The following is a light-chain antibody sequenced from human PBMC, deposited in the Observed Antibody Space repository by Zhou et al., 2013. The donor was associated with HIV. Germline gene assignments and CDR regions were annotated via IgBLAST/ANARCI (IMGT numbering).Light chain of an antibody. CDR2: SND. V-gene: IGLV1-44*01. CDR1: SSNIGSYV. J-gene: IGLJ1*01. CDR3: AAWDDSLNGYV. Sequence: QSVLTQPPSASGTPGQRVTISCSGSSSNIGSYVVNWYHQLPGTAPKLLIYSNDQRPSEVPERFSGSKSGTSASLAISGLQSEDGADYYCAAWDDSLNGYVFGTGTKVTVL.